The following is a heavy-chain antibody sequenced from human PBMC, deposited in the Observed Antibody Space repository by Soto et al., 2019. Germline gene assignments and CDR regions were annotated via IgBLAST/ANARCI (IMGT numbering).Heavy chain of an antibody. V-gene: IGHV3-48*03. CDR2: ISSSGSTI. D-gene: IGHD2-15*01. Sequence: ESGGGLVQPGGSLRLSCAASGFTFSSYEMNWVRQAPGKGLEWVSYISSSGSTIYYADSVKGRFTISRDNAKNSLYLQMNSLRAEDTAVYYCARETTVVTPVDEFDYWGQGTLVTVSS. CDR1: GFTFSSYE. J-gene: IGHJ4*02. CDR3: ARETTVVTPVDEFDY.